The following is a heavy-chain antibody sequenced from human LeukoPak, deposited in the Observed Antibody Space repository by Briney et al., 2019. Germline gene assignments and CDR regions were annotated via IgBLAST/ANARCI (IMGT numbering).Heavy chain of an antibody. Sequence: SETLSLTCSASGGSISSYYWDWIRQSPGKGLEWIGHIYSSGSASYNPSLKSRVTISVDTSKNQFSLKLSSVTAADTAVYYCARLGYCGSAWCLADYWGQGTLVTVSS. J-gene: IGHJ4*02. CDR1: GGSISSYY. V-gene: IGHV4-59*08. D-gene: IGHD2-2*01. CDR2: IYSSGSA. CDR3: ARLGYCGSAWCLADY.